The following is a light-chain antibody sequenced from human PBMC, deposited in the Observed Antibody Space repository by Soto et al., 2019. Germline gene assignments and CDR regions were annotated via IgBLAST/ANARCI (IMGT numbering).Light chain of an antibody. Sequence: QCVRTQAASGSGCPGQSITISCAGASSDVVGYNYISWYQHHPGKAPKLMIYDVSNRPSGVSNRLSGSKSGNTASLSISGLQPEDEADYYCCSYRTSNTRQIVCGTGTKVTVL. CDR2: DVS. J-gene: IGLJ1*01. V-gene: IGLV2-14*03. CDR1: SSDVVGYNY. CDR3: CSYRTSNTRQIV.